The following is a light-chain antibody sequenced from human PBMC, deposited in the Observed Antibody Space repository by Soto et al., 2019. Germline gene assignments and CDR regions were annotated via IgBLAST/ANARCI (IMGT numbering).Light chain of an antibody. V-gene: IGLV2-14*01. J-gene: IGLJ1*01. Sequence: QSVLTQPASVSGSPGQSITISCTGTSSGVGGYNYVSWYQQHPGKAPKLMIYDVSNRPSGVSNRFSGSKSGNTASLSISGPQAEDEADYYCSSYTSSSTRVFGTGTKVTVL. CDR1: SSGVGGYNY. CDR2: DVS. CDR3: SSYTSSSTRV.